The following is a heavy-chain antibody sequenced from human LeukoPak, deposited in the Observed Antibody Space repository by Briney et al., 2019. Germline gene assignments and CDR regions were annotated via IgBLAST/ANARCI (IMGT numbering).Heavy chain of an antibody. Sequence: GGSLRLACAASGFTFSSYAMSWVRQAPGKGLEWVSAISGSGGSTFYADSVKGRFTISRDNSKNTLYLQMNSLRAEDTAVYYCATPEGAYYDSSGYPPGYWGQGNLVTVSS. V-gene: IGHV3-23*01. CDR3: ATPEGAYYDSSGYPPGY. CDR2: ISGSGGST. J-gene: IGHJ4*02. CDR1: GFTFSSYA. D-gene: IGHD3-22*01.